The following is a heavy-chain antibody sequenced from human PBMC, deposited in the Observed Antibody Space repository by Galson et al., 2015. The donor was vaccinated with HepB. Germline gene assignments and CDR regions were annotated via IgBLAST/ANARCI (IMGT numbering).Heavy chain of an antibody. Sequence: SLRLSCAASGFTFSSYGMHWVRQAPGKGLEWVAFIRYDGSNKYHADSVKGRFTISRDNSKNTLYLQMNSLRAEDTAVYYCAKELHPVTGLDYWGQGTLVTVSS. D-gene: IGHD2-21*02. J-gene: IGHJ4*02. CDR2: IRYDGSNK. CDR3: AKELHPVTGLDY. CDR1: GFTFSSYG. V-gene: IGHV3-30*02.